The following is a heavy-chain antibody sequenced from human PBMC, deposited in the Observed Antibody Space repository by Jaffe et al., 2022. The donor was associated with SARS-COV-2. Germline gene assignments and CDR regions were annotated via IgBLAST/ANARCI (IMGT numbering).Heavy chain of an antibody. D-gene: IGHD4-17*01. Sequence: EVQLVESGGGLVQPGGSLRLSCAASGFTFSSYWMSWVRQAPGKGLEWVANIKQDGSEKYYVDSVKGRFTISRDNAKNSLYLQMNSLRAEDTAVYYCARDTYDFAYGDYVYHYYYGMDVWGQGTTVTVSS. CDR3: ARDTYDFAYGDYVYHYYYGMDV. V-gene: IGHV3-7*01. CDR2: IKQDGSEK. J-gene: IGHJ6*02. CDR1: GFTFSSYW.